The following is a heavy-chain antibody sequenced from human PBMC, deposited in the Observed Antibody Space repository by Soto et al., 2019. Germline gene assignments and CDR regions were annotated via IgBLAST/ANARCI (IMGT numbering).Heavy chain of an antibody. CDR1: GYSFTGYY. V-gene: IGHV1-2*02. CDR2: INPNGGGT. J-gene: IGHJ6*02. Sequence: QVQLVQSGAEVKKPGASVKVSCKASGYSFTGYYIHWVRQAPGQGLEWMGWINPNGGGTNFAQRFQGRVTMTRDTSITTAYMDLTSLRAEDTAVYYCARDRGIVVVTGGMDVWGQGTTVTVSS. D-gene: IGHD2-21*02. CDR3: ARDRGIVVVTGGMDV.